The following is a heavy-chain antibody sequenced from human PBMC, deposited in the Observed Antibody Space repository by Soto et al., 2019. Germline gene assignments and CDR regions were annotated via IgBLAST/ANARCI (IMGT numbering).Heavy chain of an antibody. J-gene: IGHJ5*02. CDR2: VYFSGNT. CDR3: ARLGYDSSGYPSWFDP. CDR1: GGSISSSSYS. Sequence: PSETLSLTCTVSGGSISSSSYSWSWIRHHPGKGLEWIGYVYFSGNTYYNPSLKSRVTISVDTSKKQFSLRLTSVTVADTAVYYCARLGYDSSGYPSWFDPWGQGSLVTVSS. V-gene: IGHV4-31*03. D-gene: IGHD3-22*01.